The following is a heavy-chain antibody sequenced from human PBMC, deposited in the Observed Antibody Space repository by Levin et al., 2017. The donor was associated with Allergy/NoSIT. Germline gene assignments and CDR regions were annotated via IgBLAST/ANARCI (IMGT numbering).Heavy chain of an antibody. D-gene: IGHD3-22*01. V-gene: IGHV4-61*01. CDR1: GGSVSSGSYY. CDR3: ARDSGDYYDSSGYYDHDGMDV. J-gene: IGHJ6*02. Sequence: PSETLSLTCTVSGGSVSSGSYYWSWIRQPPGKGLEWIGYIYYSGSTNYNPSLKSRVTISVDTSKNQFSLKLSSVTAADTAVYYCARDSGDYYDSSGYYDHDGMDVWGQGTTVTVSS. CDR2: IYYSGST.